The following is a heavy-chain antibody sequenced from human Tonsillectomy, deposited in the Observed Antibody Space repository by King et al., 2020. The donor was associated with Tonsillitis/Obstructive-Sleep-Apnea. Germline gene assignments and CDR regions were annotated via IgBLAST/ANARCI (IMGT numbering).Heavy chain of an antibody. V-gene: IGHV3-23*04. Sequence: QLVQSGGGLVQPGGSLRLSCAASGFTFNTYAMSWVRQAPGKGLEWVSAISSSGGSTYYADSVKGRFTISRDNSKNTLYLQMNSLRAKDTAVYYCAKNYYDSSGPRYFYYYMDVWGRGTTVTVSS. D-gene: IGHD3-22*01. CDR3: AKNYYDSSGPRYFYYYMDV. J-gene: IGHJ6*03. CDR1: GFTFNTYA. CDR2: ISSSGGST.